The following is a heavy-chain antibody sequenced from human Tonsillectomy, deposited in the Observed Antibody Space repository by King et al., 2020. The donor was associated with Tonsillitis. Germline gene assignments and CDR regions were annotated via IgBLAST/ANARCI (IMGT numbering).Heavy chain of an antibody. CDR3: ARAISSSFTYGMDV. V-gene: IGHV4-30-2*01. CDR1: GGSISSGGYS. J-gene: IGHJ6*02. Sequence: QLQESGSGLVKPSQTLSLTCVVSGGSISSGGYSWSWIRQPPGQGLQWIGYIYHSGSTYYNPSLKSRVTISVDRSKNQFSLKLSSVTAADTAVYYCARAISSSFTYGMDVWGQGTTVTVSS. CDR2: IYHSGST. D-gene: IGHD6-6*01.